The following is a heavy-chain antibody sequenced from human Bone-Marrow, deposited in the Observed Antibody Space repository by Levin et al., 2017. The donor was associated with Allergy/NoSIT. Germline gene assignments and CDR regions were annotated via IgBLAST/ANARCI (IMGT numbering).Heavy chain of an antibody. D-gene: IGHD3-3*01. Sequence: SETLSLTCTVSGVSISNHYWNWIRQPPGKGLEWIGYIHSSGSTNYNPSLKSRVTVSLDISKNQFSLRLRSVTAEDTAVYYCARDPGTYFETSSGRAGMDVWGQGTTVTVSS. CDR2: IHSSGST. V-gene: IGHV4-59*11. J-gene: IGHJ6*02. CDR1: GVSISNHY. CDR3: ARDPGTYFETSSGRAGMDV.